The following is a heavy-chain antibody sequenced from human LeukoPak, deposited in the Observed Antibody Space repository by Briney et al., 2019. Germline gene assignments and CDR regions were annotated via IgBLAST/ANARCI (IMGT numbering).Heavy chain of an antibody. CDR3: ARVAMSGIGSNDF. Sequence: ASVKVSCKASGYTFTGYYVHWVRQAPGQGLEWMGWINPYSGDTNYAQKFQGRVTMTRDTSISTAYMELSSLKSDDTAVYYCARVAMSGIGSNDFWGQGTLVTASS. CDR2: INPYSGDT. J-gene: IGHJ4*02. V-gene: IGHV1-2*02. CDR1: GYTFTGYY. D-gene: IGHD1-26*01.